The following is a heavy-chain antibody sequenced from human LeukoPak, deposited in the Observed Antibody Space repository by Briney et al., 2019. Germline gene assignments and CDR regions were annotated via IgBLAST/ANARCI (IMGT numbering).Heavy chain of an antibody. D-gene: IGHD1-26*01. CDR2: IYYGGST. CDR3: ARTLSGSYHYFDY. Sequence: SETLSLTYAVSGDSISSGNWWGWIRQPPGKGLEWIGYIYYGGSTYYNPSLKSRVTMSVDTSKNQFSLKLSSVTAVDTAVYYCARTLSGSYHYFDYWGQGTLLTVSS. CDR1: GDSISSGNW. V-gene: IGHV4-28*01. J-gene: IGHJ4*02.